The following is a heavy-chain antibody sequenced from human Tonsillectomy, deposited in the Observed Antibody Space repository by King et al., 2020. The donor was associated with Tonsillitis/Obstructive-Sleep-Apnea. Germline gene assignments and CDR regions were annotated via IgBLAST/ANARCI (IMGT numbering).Heavy chain of an antibody. D-gene: IGHD2-15*01. CDR1: GGSFSGYY. V-gene: IGHV4-34*01. J-gene: IGHJ4*02. CDR3: ARGRSVVVVAATVGYFDY. Sequence: VQLQQGGAGLLKPSETLSLTCAVYGGSFSGYYWSWIRQPPGKGLEWIGEINHSGSTNYNPSLKSRVTISVDTSKNQFSLKLNSVTAADTAVYYCARGRSVVVVAATVGYFDYWGQGTLVTVSS. CDR2: INHSGST.